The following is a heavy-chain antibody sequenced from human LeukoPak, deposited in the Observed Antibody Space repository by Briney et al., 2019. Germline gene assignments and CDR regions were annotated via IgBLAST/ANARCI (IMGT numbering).Heavy chain of an antibody. Sequence: GALRLSCAASGFTFSSYWMSWVRQAPGKGLEWVANIKQDGSEKYYVDSVKGRFTISRDNAKNSLYLQMNSLRAEDTAVYYCARTYPDGYDWRPRKNNDYWGQGTLVTVSS. CDR2: IKQDGSEK. V-gene: IGHV3-7*01. J-gene: IGHJ4*02. D-gene: IGHD5-12*01. CDR3: ARTYPDGYDWRPRKNNDY. CDR1: GFTFSSYW.